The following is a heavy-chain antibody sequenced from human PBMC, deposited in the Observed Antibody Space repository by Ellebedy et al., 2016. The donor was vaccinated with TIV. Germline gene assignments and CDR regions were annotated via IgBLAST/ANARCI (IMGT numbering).Heavy chain of an antibody. J-gene: IGHJ6*02. CDR2: VSYDGKSK. CDR1: GFTFSSYA. Sequence: LSLTCAASGFTFSSYAMHWVRQAPGKGLEWVAVVSYDGKSKYYADSVKGRFTISRDNSKNTLILQVNSLRAEDTAVYYCAKDEMATIYYYYGMDVWGQGTTVTVSS. CDR3: AKDEMATIYYYYGMDV. V-gene: IGHV3-30*18. D-gene: IGHD5-24*01.